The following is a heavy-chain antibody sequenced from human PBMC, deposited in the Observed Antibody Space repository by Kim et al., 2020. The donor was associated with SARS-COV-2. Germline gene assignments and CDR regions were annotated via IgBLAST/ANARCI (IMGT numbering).Heavy chain of an antibody. V-gene: IGHV4-34*01. D-gene: IGHD3-3*01. CDR1: GGSFSGYY. J-gene: IGHJ6*03. CDR2: INHSGST. CDR3: ARGGYDFWSGKGSYYYYMDV. Sequence: SETLSLTCAVYGGSFSGYYWSWIRQPPGKGLEWIGEINHSGSTNYNPSLKSRVTISVDTSKNQFSLKLSSVTAADTAVYYCARGGYDFWSGKGSYYYYMDVWGKGTTVTVSS.